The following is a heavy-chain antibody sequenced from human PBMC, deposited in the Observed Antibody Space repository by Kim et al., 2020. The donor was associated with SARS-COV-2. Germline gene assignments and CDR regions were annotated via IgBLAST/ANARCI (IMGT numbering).Heavy chain of an antibody. Sequence: GGSLRLSCAASGFTFSSYEMNWVRQAPGKGLEWVSYISSSGSTIYYADSVKGRFTISRDNAKNSLYLQMNSLRAEDTAVYYCATRRGSMGIAEYWGQGTLVTVSS. J-gene: IGHJ4*02. V-gene: IGHV3-48*03. CDR3: ATRRGSMGIAEY. D-gene: IGHD6-13*01. CDR1: GFTFSSYE. CDR2: ISSSGSTI.